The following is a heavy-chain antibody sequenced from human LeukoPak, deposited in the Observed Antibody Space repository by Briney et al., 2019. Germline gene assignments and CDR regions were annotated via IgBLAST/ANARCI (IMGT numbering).Heavy chain of an antibody. D-gene: IGHD1-26*01. Sequence: SETLSLTCTVSGGSISSSINYWAWIRQPPGKGLEWIATTKYGASTFYNPSLRSRVTISVDTSKNQFSLKLNSVTAADTAVYYCARDLGSLFDYWGQGTLVTVSS. J-gene: IGHJ4*02. V-gene: IGHV4-39*07. CDR1: GGSISSSINY. CDR2: TKYGAST. CDR3: ARDLGSLFDY.